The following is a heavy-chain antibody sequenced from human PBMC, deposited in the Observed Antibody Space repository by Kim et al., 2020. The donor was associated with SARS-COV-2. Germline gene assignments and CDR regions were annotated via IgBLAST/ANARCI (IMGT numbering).Heavy chain of an antibody. CDR1: GFLLSRFG. Sequence: GGSLRLSCVASGFLLSRFGIHWVRQAPGKGLEWVTTISYDGSIQYYGDSVKGRFTISRDNSKNKVFLQMNNLRDEDTAVYYCVSGAVAGNDVFDIWGPGTIVIVSS. D-gene: IGHD6-19*01. CDR3: VSGAVAGNDVFDI. CDR2: ISYDGSIQ. V-gene: IGHV3-30*03. J-gene: IGHJ3*02.